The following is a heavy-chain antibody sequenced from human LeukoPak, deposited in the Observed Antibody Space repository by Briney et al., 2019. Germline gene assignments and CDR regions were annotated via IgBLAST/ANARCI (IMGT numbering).Heavy chain of an antibody. V-gene: IGHV3-66*01. J-gene: IGHJ6*02. CDR1: GFPVSSNY. CDR2: IYSGGRT. D-gene: IGHD6-13*01. CDR3: ARDIRVYSSSWYYYGMDV. Sequence: GGSLRLCCAVSGFPVSSNYMSWVRQATGKGLEWVSVIYSGGRTYYGDSVKGRLTISRDHSKNTLYIQMTCLRAEHTAIYFRARDIRVYSSSWYYYGMDVWGQGTTVTVSS.